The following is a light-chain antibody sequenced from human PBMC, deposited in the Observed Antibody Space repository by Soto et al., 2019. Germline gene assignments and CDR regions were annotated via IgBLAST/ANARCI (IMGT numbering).Light chain of an antibody. J-gene: IGKJ4*01. V-gene: IGKV4-1*01. CDR1: QSVLYNSDNKNY. Sequence: DIVMTQSPDSLAVSLGERATINCKSSQSVLYNSDNKNYLAWYQQKPGQPPKLLIYWASTRDSGVPDRCSGGGSGADFTLTISSLQAEDVAVYYCQQYYTTLSFGGGTKVEIK. CDR3: QQYYTTLS. CDR2: WAS.